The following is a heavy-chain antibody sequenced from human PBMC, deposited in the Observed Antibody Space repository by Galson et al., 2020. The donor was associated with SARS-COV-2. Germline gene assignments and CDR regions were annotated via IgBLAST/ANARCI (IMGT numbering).Heavy chain of an antibody. D-gene: IGHD3-3*01. CDR3: ARGYLDNEVLEWLSHYMDV. J-gene: IGHJ6*03. CDR1: GGSISSSDYY. V-gene: IGHV4-61*09. CDR2: IYSSGRT. Sequence: SETLSLTCPVSGGSISSSDYYWSWVRQTAGKGLEWVGHIYSSGRTNYNPSLKNRVTILVDTSKNQFSLKLASVTAADTAVYYCARGYLDNEVLEWLSHYMDVWGKGTTVTVSS.